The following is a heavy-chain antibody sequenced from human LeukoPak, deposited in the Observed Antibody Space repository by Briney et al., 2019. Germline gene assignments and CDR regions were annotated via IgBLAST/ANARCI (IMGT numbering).Heavy chain of an antibody. Sequence: SQTLSLTCAVSGGSISSGGYSWSWIRQPPGKGLEWIGYIYHSGSTYYNPPLKSRVTISVDRSKNQFSLKLSSVTAADTAVYYCASYQRDIVVVPAAKIKGGYFDYWGQGTLVTVSS. CDR3: ASYQRDIVVVPAAKIKGGYFDY. CDR2: IYHSGST. CDR1: GGSISSGGYS. D-gene: IGHD2-2*01. V-gene: IGHV4-30-2*01. J-gene: IGHJ4*02.